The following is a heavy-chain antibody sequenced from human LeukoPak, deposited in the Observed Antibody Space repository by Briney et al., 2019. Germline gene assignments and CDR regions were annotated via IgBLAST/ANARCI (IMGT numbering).Heavy chain of an antibody. D-gene: IGHD4-17*01. J-gene: IGHJ3*02. CDR3: ARDPNGDYIGAFDM. CDR1: GFTFSSCA. Sequence: GGSLRLSCAASGFTFSSCAMIWVRQAPGKGMEWVSAISGGGGGTTYYADSVKGRFTISRDNSKYTLFLQMNSLRAEDTAVYYCARDPNGDYIGAFDMWGPGTMVTVSS. CDR2: ISGGGGGTT. V-gene: IGHV3-23*01.